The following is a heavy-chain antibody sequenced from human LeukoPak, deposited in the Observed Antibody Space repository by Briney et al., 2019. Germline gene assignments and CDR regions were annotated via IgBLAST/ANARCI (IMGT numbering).Heavy chain of an antibody. Sequence: ASVKVSCKASGYTFTSYGISWVRQAPGQGLEWMGWISAYNGNTNYAQKLQGRVTMTTDTSTSTAYMELRSLRSDDTAVYYCARESSALYGDYGQSDYWGQGTLVTVSS. D-gene: IGHD4-17*01. CDR2: ISAYNGNT. CDR3: ARESSALYGDYGQSDY. V-gene: IGHV1-18*01. J-gene: IGHJ4*02. CDR1: GYTFTSYG.